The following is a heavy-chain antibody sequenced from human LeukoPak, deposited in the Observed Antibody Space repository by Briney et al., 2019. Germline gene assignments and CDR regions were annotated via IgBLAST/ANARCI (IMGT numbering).Heavy chain of an antibody. V-gene: IGHV4-4*09. CDR3: ARRASLGVVVPAAMPYYYMDV. Sequence: PSETLSLTCTVSGGSISSYYWSWIRQPPGKGLEWIGYIYTSGSTNYNPSLKSRVTISVDTSKNQFSLKLSSGTAADTAVYYCARRASLGVVVPAAMPYYYMDVWGKGTTVTVSS. D-gene: IGHD2-2*01. J-gene: IGHJ6*03. CDR1: GGSISSYY. CDR2: IYTSGST.